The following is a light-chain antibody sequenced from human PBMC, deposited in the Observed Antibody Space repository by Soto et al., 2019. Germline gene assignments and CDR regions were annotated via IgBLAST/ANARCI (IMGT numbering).Light chain of an antibody. Sequence: QSALTQPASVSGSPGQSITISCTGTSSDVGSYNLVSWYQQHPGKAPKLMIYEDNKRPSGVSNRFSVSKSGYTASLTIYGLQAEDEADYYCCSYARTSTYVFGSGTKLTVL. J-gene: IGLJ1*01. CDR1: SSDVGSYNL. V-gene: IGLV2-23*01. CDR2: EDN. CDR3: CSYARTSTYV.